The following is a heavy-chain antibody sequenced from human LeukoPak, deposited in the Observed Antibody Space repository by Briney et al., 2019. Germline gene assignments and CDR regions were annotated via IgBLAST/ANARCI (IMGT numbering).Heavy chain of an antibody. V-gene: IGHV4-34*01. CDR2: INHSGST. CDR1: GGSFSGYY. J-gene: IGHJ5*02. CDR3: ARGTLGLGYCSSTSCQTFDP. D-gene: IGHD2-2*01. Sequence: SETLSLTCAVYGGSFSGYYWSWIRQPPGKGLEWIGEINHSGSTNYNPSLKSRVTISVDTSKNQFSLKLSSVTAADTAVYYCARGTLGLGYCSSTSCQTFDPWGQGTLVTVSS.